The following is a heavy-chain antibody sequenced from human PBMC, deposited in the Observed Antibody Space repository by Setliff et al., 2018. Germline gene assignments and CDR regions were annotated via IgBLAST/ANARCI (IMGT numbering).Heavy chain of an antibody. Sequence: PGESLKISCKASGYSFPSYWIGWVRQMPGKGLEWMGIIYPGDSDTRYSPSFQGQVTISADKSISTAYLQWSSLKASDTAMYYCARSLSDLASYYGMDVWGQGTTVTVS. CDR1: GYSFPSYW. D-gene: IGHD3-16*01. CDR2: IYPGDSDT. J-gene: IGHJ6*02. V-gene: IGHV5-51*01. CDR3: ARSLSDLASYYGMDV.